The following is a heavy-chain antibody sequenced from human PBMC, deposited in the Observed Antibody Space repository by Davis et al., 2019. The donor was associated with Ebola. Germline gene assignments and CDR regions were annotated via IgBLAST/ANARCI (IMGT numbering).Heavy chain of an antibody. D-gene: IGHD6-19*01. CDR3: ARPLDSSGWSPPFDY. J-gene: IGHJ4*02. Sequence: GESLKIFCKGSEYRFANYWIGWVRQKPGRGLEWMGMIYPSDSDTRYSPSFQGHVIISADKSISTAYLQWSSLKASDTAMYYCARPLDSSGWSPPFDYWGQGTLVTVSS. CDR1: EYRFANYW. V-gene: IGHV5-51*01. CDR2: IYPSDSDT.